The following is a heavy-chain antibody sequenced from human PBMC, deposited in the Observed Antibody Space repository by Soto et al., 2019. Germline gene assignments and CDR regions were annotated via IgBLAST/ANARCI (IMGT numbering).Heavy chain of an antibody. D-gene: IGHD3-22*01. V-gene: IGHV3-74*01. CDR1: GFTFSSYW. CDR2: INSDGSST. Sequence: EVQLVESGGGLVQPGGSLRLSCAASGFTFSSYWMHWVRQAPGKGLVWVSRINSDGSSTSYADSVKGRFTISRDNAKNTLYLQMSSLRAEDTAVYYCARGVTMIVVGYNWFDPWGQGTLVTVSS. CDR3: ARGVTMIVVGYNWFDP. J-gene: IGHJ5*02.